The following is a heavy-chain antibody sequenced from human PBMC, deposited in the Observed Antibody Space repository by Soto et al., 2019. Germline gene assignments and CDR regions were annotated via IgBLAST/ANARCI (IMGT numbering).Heavy chain of an antibody. Sequence: QVQLQQWGAGLLKPSETLSLTCAVYGESLSGYYGNWIRQSPGKGLEWIGEINYSGNTNYNPSLKSRVTISIDTCMYQFSLNMSSVTGADAAVYYCATTRSLDVWGQGTRVIVSS. CDR2: INYSGNT. J-gene: IGHJ6*02. D-gene: IGHD1-1*01. CDR1: GESLSGYY. V-gene: IGHV4-34*01. CDR3: ATTRSLDV.